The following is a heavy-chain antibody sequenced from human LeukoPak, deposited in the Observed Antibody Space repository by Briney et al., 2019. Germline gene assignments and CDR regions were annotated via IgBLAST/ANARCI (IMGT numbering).Heavy chain of an antibody. CDR1: GITFHIFA. D-gene: IGHD3-10*01. V-gene: IGHV3-23*01. CDR2: IGGSDGTT. J-gene: IGHJ4*02. Sequence: PGGSLRLSCTASGITFHIFAFHWVRQPPGKGLEWVSSIGGSDGTTSYADSVRGRFSISRDNSKNILFLQMNSLRAEDTAIYYCAAYPVRGAFDYWGQGTLVTVSS. CDR3: AAYPVRGAFDY.